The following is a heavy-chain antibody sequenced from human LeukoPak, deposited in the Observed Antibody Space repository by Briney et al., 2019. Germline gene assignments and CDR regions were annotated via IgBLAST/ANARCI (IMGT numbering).Heavy chain of an antibody. J-gene: IGHJ4*02. Sequence: SVKVSCKASGGTFSSYAISWVRQAPGLGLEWMGRIIPIFGTANYAQKFQGRVTITTDESTSTAYMELGSLRSEDTAVYYCARKPYGGNPNFDYWGQGTLVTVSS. CDR1: GGTFSSYA. CDR3: ARKPYGGNPNFDY. D-gene: IGHD4-23*01. CDR2: IIPIFGTA. V-gene: IGHV1-69*05.